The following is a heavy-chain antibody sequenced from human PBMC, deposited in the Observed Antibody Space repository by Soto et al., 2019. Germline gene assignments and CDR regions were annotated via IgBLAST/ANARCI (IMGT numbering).Heavy chain of an antibody. D-gene: IGHD6-13*01. CDR2: IYPGDSDT. CDR1: GYSFTSYW. Sequence: RGESLKISCKGSGYSFTSYWIGWVRQMPGKGLEWMGIIYPGDSDTRYSPSFQGQVTISADKSISTAYLQWSGLKASDTAMYYCARTAAAGKYYYGVDVWGQGTTVTVSS. J-gene: IGHJ6*02. V-gene: IGHV5-51*01. CDR3: ARTAAAGKYYYGVDV.